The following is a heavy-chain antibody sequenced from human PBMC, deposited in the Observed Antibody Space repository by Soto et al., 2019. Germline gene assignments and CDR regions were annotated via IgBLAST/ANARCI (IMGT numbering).Heavy chain of an antibody. V-gene: IGHV1-46*02. Sequence: QVQLVQSGAEVRKPGASVKVSCKPSGYTFNTYYLHWLRQAPGQALEWMGVIHPSGGGTTYAQKFRCRVTVTRDTSTTTVFMELSSLRSDDTAVYYCARGGHIAVVTASFDNWGQGTLVTVSS. J-gene: IGHJ4*02. CDR1: GYTFNTYY. D-gene: IGHD2-21*02. CDR2: IHPSGGGT. CDR3: ARGGHIAVVTASFDN.